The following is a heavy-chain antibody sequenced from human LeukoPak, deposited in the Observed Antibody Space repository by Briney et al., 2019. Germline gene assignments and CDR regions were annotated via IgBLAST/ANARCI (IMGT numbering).Heavy chain of an antibody. CDR2: IYYSGST. CDR1: GGSISSSSYY. D-gene: IGHD3-3*01. J-gene: IGHJ4*02. V-gene: IGHV4-39*07. Sequence: SETLSLTCTVSGGSISSSSYYWGWIRQPPGKGLEWIGSIYYSGSTYYNPSLKSRVTISVDTSKNQFSLKLSSVTAADTAVYYCARADYDFWSGDYYFDYWGQGTLVTVSS. CDR3: ARADYDFWSGDYYFDY.